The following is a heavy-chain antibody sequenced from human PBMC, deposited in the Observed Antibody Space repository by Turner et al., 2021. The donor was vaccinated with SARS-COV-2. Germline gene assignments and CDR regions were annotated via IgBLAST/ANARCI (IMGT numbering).Heavy chain of an antibody. D-gene: IGHD3-10*01. J-gene: IGHJ4*02. V-gene: IGHV3-23*01. CDR1: GFTFINYA. CDR3: AKNLGGWPFDY. Sequence: EVQLLESGGGLVQPGGSLRLSCAAFGFTFINYAMSWVRQAPGKGLEWVSAISGSGGSTYYADAVKGRFTISRDNSKNTLYLQMNSLRAEDTAVYYCAKNLGGWPFDYWGQGTLVTVSS. CDR2: ISGSGGST.